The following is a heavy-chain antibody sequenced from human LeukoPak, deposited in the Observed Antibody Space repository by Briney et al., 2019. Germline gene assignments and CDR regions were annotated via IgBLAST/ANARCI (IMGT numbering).Heavy chain of an antibody. CDR1: GGSLSSYY. V-gene: IGHV4-59*01. D-gene: IGHD3-22*01. CDR2: ISYSGST. Sequence: PSETLSLTCTVSGGSLSSYYWSWIRQPPGKGLEWIGYISYSGSTNYNPSLKSRVTISVDTSKNQFSLKLTSVTAADTAVYYCARVGDYYDSRAYYYNFDYWGRGTLVTVSS. CDR3: ARVGDYYDSRAYYYNFDY. J-gene: IGHJ4*02.